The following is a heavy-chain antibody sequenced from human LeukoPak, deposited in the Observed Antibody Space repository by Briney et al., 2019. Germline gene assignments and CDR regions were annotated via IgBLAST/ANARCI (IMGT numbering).Heavy chain of an antibody. CDR3: ARDQRQASAPLLLWFGETQQGPSDNWFDP. CDR1: GGSFSGYY. Sequence: SETLSLTCAVYGGSFSGYYWSWIRQPPGKGLEWIGEINHGGSTNYNPSLKSRVTISVDTSKNQFSLKLSSVTAADTAVYYCARDQRQASAPLLLWFGETQQGPSDNWFDPWGQGTLVTVSS. V-gene: IGHV4-34*01. CDR2: INHGGST. J-gene: IGHJ5*02. D-gene: IGHD3-10*01.